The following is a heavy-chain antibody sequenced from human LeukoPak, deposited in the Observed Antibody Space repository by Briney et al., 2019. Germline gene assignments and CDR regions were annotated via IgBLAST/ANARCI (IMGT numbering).Heavy chain of an antibody. CDR1: GYTFTGHF. J-gene: IGHJ4*02. CDR2: IDPNNGDT. V-gene: IGHV1-2*02. D-gene: IGHD4-11*01. CDR3: AREYSASEH. Sequence: EASVKVSCKASGYTFTGHFLYWVRQAPGQGLEWMAWIDPNNGDTHYAQNFQGRITVTRDTSISTVYMELSRLTSDDTAVYYCAREYSASEHWGQGTLVTVSS.